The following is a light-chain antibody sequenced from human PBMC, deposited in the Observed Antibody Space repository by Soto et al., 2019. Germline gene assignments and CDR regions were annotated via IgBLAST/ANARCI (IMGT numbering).Light chain of an antibody. CDR2: QAS. CDR1: QSVSSW. V-gene: IGKV1-5*03. J-gene: IGKJ2*01. Sequence: DIQMTQSPSTLSASVGDRVTITCRASQSVSSWLAWYQQKPGKAPKLLIYQASSLESGVPSRFSGSESGTEFTLTISSLQPDDFASYYCHQYSTYPYTFGQGTKLEIK. CDR3: HQYSTYPYT.